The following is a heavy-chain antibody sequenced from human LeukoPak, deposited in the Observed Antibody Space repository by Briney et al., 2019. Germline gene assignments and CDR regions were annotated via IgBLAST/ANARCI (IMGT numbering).Heavy chain of an antibody. J-gene: IGHJ3*02. D-gene: IGHD6-19*01. CDR2: IDDSGVIR. CDR1: GFTFKTHA. Sequence: GGSLRLSCAASGFTFKTHAMSWVRQAPGKGLEWVSRIDDSGVIRSYADSVKGRFTIPRDNSKMTLTLQMNSLRAEDTAVYYCAKALAYSSGWYPGAFDIWGQGTMVTVSS. V-gene: IGHV3-23*01. CDR3: AKALAYSSGWYPGAFDI.